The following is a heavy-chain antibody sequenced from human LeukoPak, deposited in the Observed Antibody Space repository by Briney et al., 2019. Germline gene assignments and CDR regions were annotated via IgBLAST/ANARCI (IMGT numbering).Heavy chain of an antibody. CDR3: ARGGPLYYGGNLND. CDR2: INSDGSST. V-gene: IGHV3-74*01. D-gene: IGHD4-23*01. CDR1: GFTFSSYW. Sequence: GGSLRLSCAASGFTFSSYWMHWVRHAPGKGLVWVSRINSDGSSTSYADSVKGRFTISRDNAKNTLYLQMNSLRAEDTAVYYCARGGPLYYGGNLNDWGQGTLVTVSS. J-gene: IGHJ4*02.